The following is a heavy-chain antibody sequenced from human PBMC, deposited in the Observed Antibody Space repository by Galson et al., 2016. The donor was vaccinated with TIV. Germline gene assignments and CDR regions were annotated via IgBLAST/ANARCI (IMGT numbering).Heavy chain of an antibody. CDR1: GYTFIGYY. J-gene: IGHJ4*02. Sequence: SVKVSCKASGYTFIGYYMHWVRQAPGQGLEWMAWISVYNGNTNYAQSLQGRVTLTTDTSTSTAYMELRSLRSDDTAVYYCSRDTPSLLAAATMDYWGQGTLVTVSS. CDR2: ISVYNGNT. CDR3: SRDTPSLLAAATMDY. D-gene: IGHD6-25*01. V-gene: IGHV1-18*04.